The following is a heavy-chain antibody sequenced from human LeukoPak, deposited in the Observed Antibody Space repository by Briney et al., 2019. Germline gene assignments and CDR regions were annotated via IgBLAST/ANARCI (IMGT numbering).Heavy chain of an antibody. CDR3: ARVARGAFDY. CDR1: GGSISSSSYY. V-gene: IGHV4-39*07. CDR2: IYYSGST. D-gene: IGHD1-26*01. Sequence: PSETLSLTCTASGGSISSSSYYWGWIRQPPGKGLEWIGSIYYSGSTYYNPSLKSRVTISVDTSKNQFSLKLSSVTAADTAVYYCARVARGAFDYWGQGTLVTVSS. J-gene: IGHJ4*02.